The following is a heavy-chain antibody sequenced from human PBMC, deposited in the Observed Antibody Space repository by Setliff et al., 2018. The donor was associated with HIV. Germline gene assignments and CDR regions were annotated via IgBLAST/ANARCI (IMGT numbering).Heavy chain of an antibody. D-gene: IGHD5-12*01. CDR2: FYYTGRS. Sequence: SETLSLTCTVSGDSVNDRSYFWGWIRQPPGKGLEWIGTFYYTGRSFFNPSLKSRLTMSVDRSKNQFSLKLTSVTAADTAVYYCASLFQYSGHDWFDFWGQGTLVTVSS. CDR3: ASLFQYSGHDWFDF. V-gene: IGHV4-39*01. CDR1: GDSVNDRSYF. J-gene: IGHJ4*02.